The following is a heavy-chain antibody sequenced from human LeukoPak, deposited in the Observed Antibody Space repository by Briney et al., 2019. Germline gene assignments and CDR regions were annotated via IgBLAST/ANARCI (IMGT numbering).Heavy chain of an antibody. Sequence: SQTLSLTCTASGGSISSGSYYWSWIRQPAGKGLEWIGRIYTSGSTNYNPSLKSRVTISVDTSKNQFSLKLSSVTAADTAVYYCARDLGILGFDPWGQGTLVTVSS. CDR1: GGSISSGSYY. D-gene: IGHD1-1*01. V-gene: IGHV4-61*02. J-gene: IGHJ5*02. CDR3: ARDLGILGFDP. CDR2: IYTSGST.